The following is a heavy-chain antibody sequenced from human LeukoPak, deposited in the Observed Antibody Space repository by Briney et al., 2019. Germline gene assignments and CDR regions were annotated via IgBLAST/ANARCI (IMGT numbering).Heavy chain of an antibody. CDR2: ISYSSGSI. V-gene: IGHV3-23*01. CDR1: GFTLSNYD. J-gene: IGHJ2*01. D-gene: IGHD2-21*02. Sequence: GGSLRLACAASGFTLSNYDMSWVRQAPGKGPEWVAGISYSSGSIYYSDSVKGRFTISRDNSRNTLYLQMNSLRAEDTAVYYCAKDVLRLNYGYFDLWGRGTLVSVSS. CDR3: AKDVLRLNYGYFDL.